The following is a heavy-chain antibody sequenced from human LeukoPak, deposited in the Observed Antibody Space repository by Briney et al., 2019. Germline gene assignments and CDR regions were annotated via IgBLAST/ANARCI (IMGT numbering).Heavy chain of an antibody. J-gene: IGHJ4*02. CDR1: GGSISSYY. Sequence: PSETLSLTCTVSGGSISSYYWSWIRQPPGKGLEWIGYIYYAGNTNYNPSLKSRVTISVDTSKNQFSLNLSSVTAADTAIYYCARLGGATSPFGYWGQGTLVTVSS. CDR3: ARLGGATSPFGY. D-gene: IGHD1-26*01. CDR2: IYYAGNT. V-gene: IGHV4-59*08.